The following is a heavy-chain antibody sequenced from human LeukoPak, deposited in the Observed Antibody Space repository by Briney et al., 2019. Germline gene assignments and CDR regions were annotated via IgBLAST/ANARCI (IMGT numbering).Heavy chain of an antibody. Sequence: GGSLRLSCAASGFTFSSYWMHWVRQAPGKGPVWVSRINSDGISTTYADSVKGRFTISRDNAKDTLYLQMNRLRAEDAAVYYCARGTYWFDPWGQGTLVTVSS. J-gene: IGHJ5*02. CDR1: GFTFSSYW. CDR2: INSDGIST. CDR3: ARGTYWFDP. V-gene: IGHV3-74*01.